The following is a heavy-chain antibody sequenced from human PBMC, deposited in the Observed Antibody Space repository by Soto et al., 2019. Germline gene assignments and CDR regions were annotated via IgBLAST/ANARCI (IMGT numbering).Heavy chain of an antibody. D-gene: IGHD3-10*01. CDR2: IYHSGST. CDR3: AREAVVRGDYYGMDV. V-gene: IGHV4-4*02. Sequence: SETLSLTCAVSGGSINSGNWWSWVRQPPGKGLEWIGEIYHSGSTNYNPSLKSRVIISVDTSKNQFSLKLSSVTAADTAVYYCAREAVVRGDYYGMDVWGQGTTVTVSS. CDR1: GGSINSGNW. J-gene: IGHJ6*02.